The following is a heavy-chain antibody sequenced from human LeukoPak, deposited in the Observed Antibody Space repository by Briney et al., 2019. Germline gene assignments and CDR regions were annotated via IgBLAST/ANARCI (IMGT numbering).Heavy chain of an antibody. CDR1: GFTFSSYC. CDR3: ARETTTLDY. Sequence: PGRSLRLSCAASGFTFSSYCMHWVRQAPGKGLEWVAVIWYDGSNKFYADSVKDRFTISRDNSKNTLYLQMNSLRAEDTAVYYCARETTTLDYWGQGTLVTVSS. J-gene: IGHJ4*02. V-gene: IGHV3-33*01. D-gene: IGHD1-26*01. CDR2: IWYDGSNK.